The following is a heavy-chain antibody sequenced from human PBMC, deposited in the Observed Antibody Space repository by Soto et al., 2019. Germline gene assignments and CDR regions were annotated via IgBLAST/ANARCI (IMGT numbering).Heavy chain of an antibody. CDR2: ITVNGIT. CDR3: ARESGENWTYEAH. V-gene: IGHV4-4*07. J-gene: IGHJ1*01. Sequence: QVQQLESGPGLVKPWATRSLTCTFSGAYVSEFSWSWIRQPAGKGLEWIGRITVNGITQYTPSFRSRVTMSMDTSRNQFSLNLQSATAADTALYYCARESGENWTYEAHWGQGTLVTVSS. D-gene: IGHD1-7*01. CDR1: GAYVSEFS.